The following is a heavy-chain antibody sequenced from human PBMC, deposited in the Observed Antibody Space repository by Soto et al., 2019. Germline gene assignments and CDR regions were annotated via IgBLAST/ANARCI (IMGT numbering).Heavy chain of an antibody. D-gene: IGHD5-12*01. CDR2: IRSKAYGGTT. CDR1: GFTFGDYA. V-gene: IGHV3-49*03. CDR3: TRENGGSTGYDFDY. Sequence: GGSLRLSCTASGFTFGDYAMSWFRQAPGKGLEWVGFIRSKAYGGTTEYAASVKGRFTISRDDSKSIAYLQMNSLKTEAADVYYCTRENGGSTGYDFDYWGQGTLVTVSS. J-gene: IGHJ4*01.